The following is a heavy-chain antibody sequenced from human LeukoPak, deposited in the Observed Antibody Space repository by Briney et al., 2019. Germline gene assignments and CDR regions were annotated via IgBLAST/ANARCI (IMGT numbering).Heavy chain of an antibody. CDR2: MSYSGNS. Sequence: SETLSLTCTVSGGSISSYYWSWIRQPPGKGLEWIGYMSYSGNSKYSPSLKSRVTISVDTSKNQFSLKLISVTAADTAVYYCARGVDGYAPSLDYWGQGTLVTVSS. J-gene: IGHJ4*02. CDR3: ARGVDGYAPSLDY. CDR1: GGSISSYY. V-gene: IGHV4-59*01. D-gene: IGHD3-16*01.